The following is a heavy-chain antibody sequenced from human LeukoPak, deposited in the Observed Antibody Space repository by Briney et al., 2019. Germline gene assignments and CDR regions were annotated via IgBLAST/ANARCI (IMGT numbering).Heavy chain of an antibody. V-gene: IGHV3-23*01. D-gene: IGHD3-22*01. CDR1: GFTFSSYA. CDR2: ISGSGGST. Sequence: GGSLRLSCTASGFTFSSYAMSWVRQAPGKGLEWVSAISGSGGSTYYADSAKGRFTISRDNSKNKLYLQMNSLRAEDTAIYYCAGVVVTRPYYFDYWGQGTLVTVSS. CDR3: AGVVVTRPYYFDY. J-gene: IGHJ4*02.